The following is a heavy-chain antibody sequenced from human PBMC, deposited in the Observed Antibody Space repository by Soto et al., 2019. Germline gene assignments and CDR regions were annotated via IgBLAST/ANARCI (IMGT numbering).Heavy chain of an antibody. J-gene: IGHJ4*02. Sequence: GGSLRLSCAASGFTFSDHYMDWVRQAPGKGLEWVGRTRNKANSYTTEYAASVKGRFTISRDDSKNSLYLQMNSLKTEDTAVYYCARDLDSSGPLDYWGQGTLVTVSS. CDR1: GFTFSDHY. CDR3: ARDLDSSGPLDY. V-gene: IGHV3-72*01. D-gene: IGHD3-22*01. CDR2: TRNKANSYTT.